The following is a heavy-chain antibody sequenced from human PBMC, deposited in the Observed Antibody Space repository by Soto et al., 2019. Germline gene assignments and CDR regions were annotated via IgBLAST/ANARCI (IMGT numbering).Heavy chain of an antibody. J-gene: IGHJ4*02. CDR3: ARGDGDYYDGNGYLGRH. CDR2: IRQDGSEI. Sequence: GGSLRLSCVGSGFTFSSNWMTWVRQAPGKGLEWVANIRQDGSEINYVDSVKGRFTISRDNTKNSLYLQMNSLRAEDTAIYYCARGDGDYYDGNGYLGRHWGQGTLVTVSS. V-gene: IGHV3-7*04. CDR1: GFTFSSNW. D-gene: IGHD3-22*01.